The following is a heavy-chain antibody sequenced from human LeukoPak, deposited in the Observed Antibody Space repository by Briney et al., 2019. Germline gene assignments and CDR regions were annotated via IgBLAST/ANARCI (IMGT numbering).Heavy chain of an antibody. CDR2: ISSSSSYI. V-gene: IGHV3-21*01. J-gene: IGHJ1*01. CDR1: GFTFSSYS. CDR3: AREALVVVPAAKSTFQH. D-gene: IGHD2-2*01. Sequence: PGGSLRLSCAASGFTFSSYSMNWVRQAPGKGLEWVSSISSSSSYIYYADSVKGRFTISRDNAKNSLYLQMNSLRAEDTAVYYCAREALVVVPAAKSTFQHWGQGTLVTVSS.